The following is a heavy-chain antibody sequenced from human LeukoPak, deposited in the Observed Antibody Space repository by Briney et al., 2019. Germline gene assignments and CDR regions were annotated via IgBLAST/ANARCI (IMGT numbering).Heavy chain of an antibody. J-gene: IGHJ4*02. CDR3: ARDAVWGYYDSSGYYPLDY. CDR1: GFTFSSYS. D-gene: IGHD3-22*01. V-gene: IGHV3-48*01. Sequence: GGSLRLSCAASGFTFSSYSMNWVRQAPGKGLWWVSYISSSSSTIYYADSVKGRFTISRDNAKNSLYLQMNSLRAEDTAVYYCARDAVWGYYDSSGYYPLDYWGQGTLVTVSS. CDR2: ISSSSSTI.